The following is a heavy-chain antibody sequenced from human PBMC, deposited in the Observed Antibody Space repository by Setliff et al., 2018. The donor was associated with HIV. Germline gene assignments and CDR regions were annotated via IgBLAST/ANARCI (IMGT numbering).Heavy chain of an antibody. Sequence: VASVKVSCKASGYNFTDYDINWVRQATGQGLEWVGWMNPNNGNTGYAEKFQGRVTMTRDTSISTAYMELSSLRSDDTAVYYCARGTAPRPASVLEFLEWLFPNWFDPWGQGTLVTVSS. CDR2: MNPNNGNT. CDR3: ARGTAPRPASVLEFLEWLFPNWFDP. D-gene: IGHD3-3*02. V-gene: IGHV1-8*02. J-gene: IGHJ5*02. CDR1: GYNFTDYD.